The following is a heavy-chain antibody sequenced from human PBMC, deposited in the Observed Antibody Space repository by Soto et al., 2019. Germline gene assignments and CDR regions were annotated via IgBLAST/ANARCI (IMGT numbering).Heavy chain of an antibody. CDR2: ISYDGSNK. CDR3: AKDVGYGDYDGYYYYGMDV. CDR1: GFTFSSYG. V-gene: IGHV3-30*18. J-gene: IGHJ6*02. Sequence: GGSLRLSCAASGFTFSSYGMHWVRQAPGKGLEWVAVISYDGSNKYYADSVKGRFTISRDNSKNTLYLQMNSLRAEDTAVYYCAKDVGYGDYDGYYYYGMDVWGQGTTVTVSS. D-gene: IGHD4-17*01.